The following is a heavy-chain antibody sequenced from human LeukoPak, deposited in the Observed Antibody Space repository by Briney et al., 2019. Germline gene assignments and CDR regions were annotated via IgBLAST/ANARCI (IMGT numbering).Heavy chain of an antibody. CDR2: IFHSGST. CDR1: GGSISSSSYY. J-gene: IGHJ6*02. V-gene: IGHV4-39*07. D-gene: IGHD1-26*01. CDR3: ARGDGSPSGILYYGMDV. Sequence: PSETLSLTCTVSGGSISSSSYYWGWIRQPPGKGLEWIGSIFHSGSTYYNPSLKIRVTISVDTSKNQFSLNLSSVTAADTAVYYCARGDGSPSGILYYGMDVWGQGTTVTVSS.